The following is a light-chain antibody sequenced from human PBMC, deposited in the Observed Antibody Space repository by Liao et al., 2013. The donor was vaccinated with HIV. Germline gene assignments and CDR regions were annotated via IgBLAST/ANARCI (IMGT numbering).Light chain of an antibody. CDR2: QDS. CDR1: KLGDKY. V-gene: IGLV3-1*01. CDR3: QAWDGTTVI. Sequence: SYELTQPPSVSVSPGQIASIACSGDKLGDKYASWYQQKPGRSPVLIIYQDSKRPSGIPDRFSGSNSGNTATLTVSGTQALDEADYYCQAWDGTTVIFGGGTKLTVL. J-gene: IGLJ2*01.